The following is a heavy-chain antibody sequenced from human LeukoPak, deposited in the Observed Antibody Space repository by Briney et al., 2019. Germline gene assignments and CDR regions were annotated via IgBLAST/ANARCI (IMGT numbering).Heavy chain of an antibody. CDR2: ISSSSSTI. J-gene: IGHJ4*02. CDR3: ARDRGGGYSAIDY. CDR1: GFTFSSYS. D-gene: IGHD1-26*01. V-gene: IGHV3-48*04. Sequence: GGSLRLSCAASGFTFSSYSMNWVRQAPGKGLEWVSFISSSSSTIYYADFVKGRFTISRDNAKNSLYLQMNSLRAEDTAVYYFARDRGGGYSAIDYWGQGTLVTVSS.